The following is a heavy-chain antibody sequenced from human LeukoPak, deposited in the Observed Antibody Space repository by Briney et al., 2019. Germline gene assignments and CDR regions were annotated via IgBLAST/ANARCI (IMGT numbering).Heavy chain of an antibody. CDR2: IYTSGST. CDR1: GGSISSGSYY. CDR3: ASRKLGNGY. D-gene: IGHD7-27*01. V-gene: IGHV4-61*02. Sequence: SETLSLTCTVSGGSISSGSYYWSWIRQPAGKGLEWIGRIYTSGSTSYNPSLKSRVTISADTSKNQFSLKLISVTAADTAVYYCASRKLGNGYWGQGTLVTVSS. J-gene: IGHJ4*02.